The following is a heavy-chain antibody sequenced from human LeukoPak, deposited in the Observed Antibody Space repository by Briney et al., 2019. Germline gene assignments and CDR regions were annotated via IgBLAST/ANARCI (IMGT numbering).Heavy chain of an antibody. V-gene: IGHV3-23*01. Sequence: GRSLRLSCAASGFTFSSYDMSWVRQAPGKGLEWVSSISTSGGSTYYADSVKGRFTISRDNSKSTLFLQMNSLRGDDTAVYYCARGSSQLAYWGQGTLVTASS. J-gene: IGHJ4*02. D-gene: IGHD3-16*01. CDR2: ISTSGGST. CDR1: GFTFSSYD. CDR3: ARGSSQLAY.